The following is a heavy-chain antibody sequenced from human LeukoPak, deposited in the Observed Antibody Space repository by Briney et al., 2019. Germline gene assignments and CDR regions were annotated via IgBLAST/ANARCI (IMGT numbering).Heavy chain of an antibody. J-gene: IGHJ6*02. CDR2: ISGSGGST. Sequence: PGGSLRLSCAASGFTFSSYAMSWVRQAPGKGLEWVSAISGSGGSTYYADSVKGRFTISRDNSKNTLYLQMNSLRAEDTAVYYCAKDNRWFGGRGMDVWGQGTTVTVSS. V-gene: IGHV3-23*01. CDR3: AKDNRWFGGRGMDV. D-gene: IGHD3-10*01. CDR1: GFTFSSYA.